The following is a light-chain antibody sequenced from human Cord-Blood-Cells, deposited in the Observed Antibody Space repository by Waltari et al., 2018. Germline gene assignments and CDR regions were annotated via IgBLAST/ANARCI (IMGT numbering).Light chain of an antibody. J-gene: IGLJ1*01. Sequence: QSALTQPRPASGSPGQSVTISCTGTSSDVAGYIYVPWYQQHPGKAPKRMIYDLSKRPSGVPDRFSGSKSGNTASLTISGLQAEDEADYYCCSYAGSYTFENYVFGTGTKVTVL. V-gene: IGLV2-11*01. CDR2: DLS. CDR1: SSDVAGYIY. CDR3: CSYAGSYTFENYV.